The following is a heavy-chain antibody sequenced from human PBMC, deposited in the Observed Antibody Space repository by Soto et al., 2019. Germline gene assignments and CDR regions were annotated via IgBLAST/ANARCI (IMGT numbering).Heavy chain of an antibody. J-gene: IGHJ4*02. CDR2: ISAYNGNT. Sequence: VASVKVSSKASGYTFTNYGISWVRQAPGQGLEWMGWISAYNGNTNYAQNLQGRVTMTTDTSTSTAYMELRSLRSDDTAVYYCARVDVLRFLEWLIWGRGNLGTVSS. V-gene: IGHV1-18*04. CDR1: GYTFTNYG. CDR3: ARVDVLRFLEWLI. D-gene: IGHD3-3*01.